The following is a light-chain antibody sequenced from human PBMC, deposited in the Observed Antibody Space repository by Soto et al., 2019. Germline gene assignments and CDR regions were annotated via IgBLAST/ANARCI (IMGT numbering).Light chain of an antibody. V-gene: IGKV3-20*01. Sequence: IVLTQSGGTLSLSPEERATLSCRASQSVSSSYLAWYQQKPGKAPRLLIYGASSRATGIPDRFSGSGSGTDFTLTISRLEPEDFAVYYCQQYGSSHWTFGQGTKV. CDR1: QSVSSSY. CDR3: QQYGSSHWT. CDR2: GAS. J-gene: IGKJ1*01.